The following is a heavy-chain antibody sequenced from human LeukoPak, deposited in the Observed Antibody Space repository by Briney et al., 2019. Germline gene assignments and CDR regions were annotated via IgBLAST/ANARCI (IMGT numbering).Heavy chain of an antibody. CDR2: IYYSGST. CDR3: ARVYTEGDDAFDI. J-gene: IGHJ3*02. V-gene: IGHV4-59*01. Sequence: SETLSLTCTVPGGSISSYYWSWIRQPPGKGLEWIGYIYYSGSTNYNPSLKSRVTISVDTSKNQFSLKLSSVTAADTAVYYCARVYTEGDDAFDIWGQGTMVTVSS. D-gene: IGHD2-2*02. CDR1: GGSISSYY.